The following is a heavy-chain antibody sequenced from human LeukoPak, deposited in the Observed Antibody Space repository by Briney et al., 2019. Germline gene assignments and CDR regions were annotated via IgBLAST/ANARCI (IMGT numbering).Heavy chain of an antibody. J-gene: IGHJ5*02. V-gene: IGHV3-11*04. Sequence: AGGSLRLSCAASGFTFSDYYMSWIRQAPGRGLEWGSYISSSGSTIYYADSVKGRFTISRDNAKNSLYLQMNSLRGQDTAVYYGARERRGDCSSTSFSWFDPWGQGTLVTVSS. CDR2: ISSSGSTI. CDR1: GFTFSDYY. D-gene: IGHD2-2*01. CDR3: ARERRGDCSSTSFSWFDP.